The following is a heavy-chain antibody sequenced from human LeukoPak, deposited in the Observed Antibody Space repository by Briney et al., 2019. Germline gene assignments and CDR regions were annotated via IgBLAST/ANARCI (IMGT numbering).Heavy chain of an antibody. CDR2: IYYSGST. J-gene: IGHJ6*03. CDR1: GGSISSHY. CDR3: ARVVVATGYYYMDV. Sequence: PSETLSLTCPVSGGSISSHYWSWIRQPPGKGLEWIGYIYYSGSTNYNPSLKSRVTISVDTSKNQFSLKLSSVTAADTAVYYCARVVVATGYYYMDVWGKGTTVTVSS. D-gene: IGHD2-15*01. V-gene: IGHV4-59*11.